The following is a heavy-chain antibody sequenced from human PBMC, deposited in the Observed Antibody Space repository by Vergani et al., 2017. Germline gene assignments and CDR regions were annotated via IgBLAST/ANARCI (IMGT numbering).Heavy chain of an antibody. J-gene: IGHJ5*02. V-gene: IGHV3-30*18. CDR2: LSYDGSNK. CDR1: GFSFSSYG. CDR3: AKDLPSGTYGGDWLAP. Sequence: QVQLVESGGGVVQPGKSLRLSCAASGFSFSSYGMHWVRQAPGKGLEWVAVLSYDGSNKYYADSVKGRFTISRDTSKNTLYLQMNSLRAEDTAVYYCAKDLPSGTYGGDWLAPWGQGTLVTVSS. D-gene: IGHD4-23*01.